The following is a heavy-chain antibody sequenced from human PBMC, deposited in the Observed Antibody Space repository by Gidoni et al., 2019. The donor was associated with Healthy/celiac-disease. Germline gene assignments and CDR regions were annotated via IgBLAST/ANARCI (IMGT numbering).Heavy chain of an antibody. CDR3: ARDRSGSYLDY. J-gene: IGHJ4*02. D-gene: IGHD1-26*01. Sequence: EVQLGESGGGLIQPGGSLSCSCEASGFTFSSYEMNWVRQAPGKGLEWVSYISSSGSTIYYADSVKGAFTIARDNAKNSLYLQMNSLRAEDTAVYYCARDRSGSYLDYWGQGTLVTVSS. CDR2: ISSSGSTI. CDR1: GFTFSSYE. V-gene: IGHV3-48*03.